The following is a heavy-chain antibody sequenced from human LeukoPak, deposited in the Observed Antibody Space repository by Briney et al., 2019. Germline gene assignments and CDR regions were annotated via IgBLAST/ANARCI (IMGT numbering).Heavy chain of an antibody. V-gene: IGHV1-46*01. J-gene: IGHJ6*03. CDR1: DFSFGSYT. CDR2: INPSGGST. Sequence: ASVKVSCKTFDFSFGSYTITWVRQAPGQGLEWMGIINPSGGSTSYAQKFQGRVTMTRDTSTSTVYMELSSLRSEDTAVYYCARSSGRSPNRDYMDVWGKGTTVTISS. CDR3: ARSSGRSPNRDYMDV. D-gene: IGHD1-14*01.